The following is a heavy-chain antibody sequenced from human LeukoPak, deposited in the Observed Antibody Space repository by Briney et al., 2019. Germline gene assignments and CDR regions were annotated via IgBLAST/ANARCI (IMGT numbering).Heavy chain of an antibody. V-gene: IGHV3-11*01. J-gene: IGHJ3*02. CDR3: ARGDYYDSSGYYRQDAFDI. CDR2: ISSSGSTI. Sequence: PGGSLRLSCAASGFTFSDYYMSWIRQAPGKGLEWVSYISSSGSTIYYADSVKGRFTISRDNAKNSLYLQMNSLRAEDTAVYYCARGDYYDSSGYYRQDAFDIWGQGTMVTVSS. CDR1: GFTFSDYY. D-gene: IGHD3-22*01.